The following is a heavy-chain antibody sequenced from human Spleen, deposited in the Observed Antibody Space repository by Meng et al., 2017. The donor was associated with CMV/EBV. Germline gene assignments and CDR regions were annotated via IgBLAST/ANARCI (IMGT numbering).Heavy chain of an antibody. CDR1: GFTFSSYS. CDR3: AKDRLDGYGGNSGSFDY. CDR2: LSGGGGTT. V-gene: IGHV3-23*01. Sequence: GESLKISCAASGFTFSSYSMHWVRQAPGKGLEWVSGLSGGGGTTYYAGSVKGRFTIARDNSKNTLYLQMNSLRAEDTAVYYCAKDRLDGYGGNSGSFDYWGQGTLVTVSS. D-gene: IGHD4-23*01. J-gene: IGHJ4*02.